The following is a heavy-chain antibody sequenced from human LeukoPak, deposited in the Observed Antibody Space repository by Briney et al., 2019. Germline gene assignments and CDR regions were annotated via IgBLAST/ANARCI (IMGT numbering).Heavy chain of an antibody. CDR3: ARHPRGTNWFDP. CDR2: IYHSGST. Sequence: KPSETLSLTCAVSGYPISSGYYWGWVRQPPGNGLEWIGTIYHSGSTYYNPSLKSRVTLSVDTSKNQFSLKLTSVTASDTAVYYCARHPRGTNWFDPWGLGTLVTVSS. J-gene: IGHJ5*02. CDR1: GYPISSGYY. V-gene: IGHV4-38-2*01.